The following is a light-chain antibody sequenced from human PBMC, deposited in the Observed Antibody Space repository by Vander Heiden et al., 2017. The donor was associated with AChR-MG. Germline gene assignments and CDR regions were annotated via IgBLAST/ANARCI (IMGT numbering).Light chain of an antibody. J-gene: IGLJ2*01. CDR2: YNN. CDR1: SSNIGSNP. CDR3: AAWDASLGGHVV. Sequence: SVLTQPPSASGTPGQRVTISCSGSSSNIGSNPVSWYQQLPGTAPKLLIYYNNHRPSGVPERFSGSKSGTSASLAISGLQSEDEADYYCAAWDASLGGHVVFGGGTKLTVL. V-gene: IGLV1-44*01.